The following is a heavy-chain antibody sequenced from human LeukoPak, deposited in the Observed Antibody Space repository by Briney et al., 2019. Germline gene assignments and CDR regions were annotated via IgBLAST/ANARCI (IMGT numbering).Heavy chain of an antibody. CDR2: IHPGDSDT. Sequence: GESLKISCKGSGYSFTSYWIGWVRQMPGNGLEWMGIIHPGDSDTRYSPSFQGQVTISADKSITTAYLQWSSLKASDTAIYYCARGGSSLLFDYWGQGALVTVSS. CDR3: ARGGSSLLFDY. CDR1: GYSFTSYW. J-gene: IGHJ4*02. D-gene: IGHD6-13*01. V-gene: IGHV5-51*01.